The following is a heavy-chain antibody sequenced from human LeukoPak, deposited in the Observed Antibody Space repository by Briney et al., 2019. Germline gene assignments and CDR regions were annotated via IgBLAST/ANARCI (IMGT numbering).Heavy chain of an antibody. CDR3: ARRRDLYSGSYYPFDY. Sequence: KPGESLKISCKGSGYSFTSYWIGWVRQMPGKGLEWMGIIYPGDSDARYSPSFQGQVTTSADKSISTAYLQWSSLKASDTAMYYCARRRDLYSGSYYPFDYWGQGTLVTVSS. D-gene: IGHD1-26*01. V-gene: IGHV5-51*03. CDR2: IYPGDSDA. J-gene: IGHJ4*02. CDR1: GYSFTSYW.